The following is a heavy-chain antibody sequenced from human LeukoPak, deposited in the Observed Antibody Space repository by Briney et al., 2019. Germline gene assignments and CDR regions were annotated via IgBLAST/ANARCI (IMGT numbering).Heavy chain of an antibody. Sequence: GASVKVSCKASGGIFSSYTITWVRQAPGQGLEWMGEIIPIFGKAKYSQKFQGRVTITADESTSTAYMELSSLRSEDTAVYYCARAPVIGIAAQPRGYFDYWGQGTLVTVSS. CDR3: ARAPVIGIAAQPRGYFDY. CDR1: GGIFSSYT. J-gene: IGHJ4*02. V-gene: IGHV1-69*13. CDR2: IIPIFGKA. D-gene: IGHD6-6*01.